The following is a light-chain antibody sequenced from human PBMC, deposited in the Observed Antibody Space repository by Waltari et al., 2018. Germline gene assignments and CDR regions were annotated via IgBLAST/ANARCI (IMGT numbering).Light chain of an antibody. Sequence: QSVLTQPPSVSGAPGQRVTISCTGTSSNIGAGCDVHWYQQLPGTAPQLLIYANSNRPSGVPDRFSGSKSGTSASLAITGLQAEDEADYYCQSYDSSLSGSWVFGGGTKLTVL. CDR1: SSNIGAGCD. V-gene: IGLV1-40*01. J-gene: IGLJ3*02. CDR2: ANS. CDR3: QSYDSSLSGSWV.